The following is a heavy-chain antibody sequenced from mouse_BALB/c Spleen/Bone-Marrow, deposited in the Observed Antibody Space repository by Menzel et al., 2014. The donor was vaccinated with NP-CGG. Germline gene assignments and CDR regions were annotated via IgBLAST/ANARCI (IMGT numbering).Heavy chain of an antibody. CDR2: IRNKANGSTT. V-gene: IGHV7-3*02. J-gene: IGHJ2*01. CDR3: ARDKGRVFFDY. CDR1: GFTFTDYY. Sequence: EVKVEESGGGLVQPGGSLRLSCATSGFTFTDYYMNWVRQPPGKALEWLGFIRNKANGSTTEYSASVKGRFTISRDNSQNILYLQMNTLRAEDSATYYCARDKGRVFFDYWGQGTTLTVSS.